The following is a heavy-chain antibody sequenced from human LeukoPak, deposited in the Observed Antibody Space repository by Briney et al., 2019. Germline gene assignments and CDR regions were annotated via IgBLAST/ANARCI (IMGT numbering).Heavy chain of an antibody. CDR2: INWAGTNT. J-gene: IGHJ4*02. CDR1: GGTIGDYG. Sequence: PGGSLRLSCAASGGTIGDYGMSWVRQAPGKGLEWVSGINWAGTNTFYAESVKGRFTISRDTAENSLFLQMNSLRDDDTAFYYCVKDVSSNWYSFGHWGQGTLVTVSS. CDR3: VKDVSSNWYSFGH. D-gene: IGHD5-18*01. V-gene: IGHV3-20*04.